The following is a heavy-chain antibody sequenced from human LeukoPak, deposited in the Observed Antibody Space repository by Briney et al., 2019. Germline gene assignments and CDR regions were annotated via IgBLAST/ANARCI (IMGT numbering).Heavy chain of an antibody. V-gene: IGHV4-39*07. Sequence: PSGTLSLTCTVSGGSIGRSSYYWGWIRQPPGRGLEWIGNIYYNGSTNYNPSLKSRVTISIDTSKDHFSLKLSSVTAADTAVYYCARVAAKTVDYWGQGTLVTVSS. D-gene: IGHD2-15*01. CDR1: GGSIGRSSYY. J-gene: IGHJ4*02. CDR2: IYYNGST. CDR3: ARVAAKTVDY.